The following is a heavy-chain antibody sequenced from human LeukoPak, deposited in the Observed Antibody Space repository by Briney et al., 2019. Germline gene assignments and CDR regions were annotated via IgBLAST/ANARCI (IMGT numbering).Heavy chain of an antibody. CDR2: IRNKVNSYTT. CDR1: GFTFSDHY. D-gene: IGHD2-8*01. CDR3: ARDLGYCTNGVCHTRFDY. V-gene: IGHV3-72*01. Sequence: GGSPRLSCVASGFTFSDHYMDWVRQAPGKGLEWVGRIRNKVNSYTTEYAASVKGSFIISRDESKNSMFLQLNNLKIEDTAVYYCARDLGYCTNGVCHTRFDYWGQGTLVAVSS. J-gene: IGHJ4*02.